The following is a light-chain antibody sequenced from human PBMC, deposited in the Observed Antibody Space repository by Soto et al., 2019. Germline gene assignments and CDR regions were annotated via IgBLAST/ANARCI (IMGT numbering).Light chain of an antibody. J-gene: IGLJ1*01. CDR1: SSDVGGYNY. V-gene: IGLV2-14*01. CDR3: SSYTSSYTYV. Sequence: QSALTQPASVSGSPGQSITISCTGTSSDVGGYNYVSWYQHHPGKAPKLMIYEVSDRPSGVSNRFSGSKSGNVASLTISGLQAEDEADYYCSSYTSSYTYVFGTGTKVTVL. CDR2: EVS.